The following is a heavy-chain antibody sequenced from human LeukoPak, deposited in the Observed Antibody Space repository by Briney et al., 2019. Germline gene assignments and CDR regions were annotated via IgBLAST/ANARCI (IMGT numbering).Heavy chain of an antibody. CDR3: ARTYVPTYYFDSSGHYQAYFDY. CDR1: GLTFSSYW. J-gene: IGHJ4*02. Sequence: KSGGSLRLSCAASGLTFSSYWMSWVRQAPGKGLEWVANIKQDGSEKYYVDSVKGRFTITRDNAKNSLYLQMNSLRAEDTAVYYCARTYVPTYYFDSSGHYQAYFDYWGQGTLVTVSS. V-gene: IGHV3-7*01. D-gene: IGHD3-22*01. CDR2: IKQDGSEK.